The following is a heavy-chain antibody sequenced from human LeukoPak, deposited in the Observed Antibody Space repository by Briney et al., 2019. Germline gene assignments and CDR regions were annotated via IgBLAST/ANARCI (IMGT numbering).Heavy chain of an antibody. CDR2: SGST. D-gene: IGHD3-10*01. V-gene: IGHV4-59*01. J-gene: IGHJ6*02. CDR1: GDSLSSYY. CDR3: ARASRHYYGSGENLQPWPAGLDV. Sequence: SETLSLTCIVSGDSLSSYYWTWIRQPPGKGLEWIGYSGSTNYNPSLKSRVTISIDTSKKPFSLTLSSVTAADTAVYYCARASRHYYGSGENLQPWPAGLDVWGQGTTVTVS.